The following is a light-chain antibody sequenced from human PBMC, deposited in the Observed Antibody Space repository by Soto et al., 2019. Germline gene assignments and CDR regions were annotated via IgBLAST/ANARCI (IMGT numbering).Light chain of an antibody. V-gene: IGKV3-15*01. CDR3: QHYNNWPPYT. CDR1: QRVSSN. CDR2: GAS. Sequence: EIVMTQSPATLSVSPGERATLSCRASQRVSSNLAWYQQKPGQAPRLLIYGASTRATVIPARFSGSGSETEFTLTISSLQSEDFAVYYCQHYNNWPPYTFGQGTKLEIK. J-gene: IGKJ2*01.